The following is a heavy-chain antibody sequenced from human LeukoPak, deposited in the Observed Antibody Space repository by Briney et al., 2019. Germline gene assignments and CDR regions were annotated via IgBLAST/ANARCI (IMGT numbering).Heavy chain of an antibody. D-gene: IGHD3-22*01. CDR3: AKHSHDGSAPYYEVQFDS. J-gene: IGHJ4*02. Sequence: GGSLRLSCAASGFTFSSYGMHWVRQAPGKGLEWVSTISRTGVATYYANSVKGRFTISRGNSKNTVYLQMNSLRAEDTAVYYCAKHSHDGSAPYYEVQFDSWGQGTLVTVSS. CDR2: ISRTGVAT. CDR1: GFTFSSYG. V-gene: IGHV3-23*01.